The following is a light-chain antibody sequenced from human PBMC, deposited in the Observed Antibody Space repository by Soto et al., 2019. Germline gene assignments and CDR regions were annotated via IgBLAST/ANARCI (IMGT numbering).Light chain of an antibody. J-gene: IGKJ1*01. CDR2: GAS. Sequence: EIVMMQSPATLSVSPGERATLSCRASQSVSSNLAWYQQTPGQAPRLLIYGASTRATGIPARFSGSGSGTEFTLTISSLQSEDFAVYYCQQYNNWPPMFGQGTKVEIK. CDR3: QQYNNWPPM. V-gene: IGKV3-15*01. CDR1: QSVSSN.